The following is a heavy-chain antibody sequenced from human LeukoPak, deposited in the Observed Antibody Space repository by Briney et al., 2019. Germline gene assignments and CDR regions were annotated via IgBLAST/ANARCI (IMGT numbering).Heavy chain of an antibody. CDR3: ARGQSTWGFGDSWEQYYFDY. CDR1: GGTFISYA. J-gene: IGHJ4*02. V-gene: IGHV1-69*13. CDR2: IIPIFGTA. D-gene: IGHD3-10*01. Sequence: PSVKVSYKASGGTFISYAISCVRQAPGQGLEWRGGIIPIFGTANYAQKFQGRVTITADESTTTAYMELSSLRSEDTAVYYCARGQSTWGFGDSWEQYYFDYWGQGTLVTVSS.